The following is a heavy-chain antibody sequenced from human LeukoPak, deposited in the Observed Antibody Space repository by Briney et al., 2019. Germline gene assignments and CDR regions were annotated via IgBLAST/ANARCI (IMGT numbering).Heavy chain of an antibody. CDR3: ARLVKRAITGSTGAFDM. CDR1: GYTFTSYG. D-gene: IGHD1-20*01. CDR2: ISAYNGNT. V-gene: IGHV1-18*01. J-gene: IGHJ3*02. Sequence: ASMKVSCKASGYTFTSYGISWVRQAPGQGLEWMGWISAYNGNTNYAQKLKGRVTMTTDTSTSTAYMELRSLRSDDTAVYYCARLVKRAITGSTGAFDMWGQGTMVTVSS.